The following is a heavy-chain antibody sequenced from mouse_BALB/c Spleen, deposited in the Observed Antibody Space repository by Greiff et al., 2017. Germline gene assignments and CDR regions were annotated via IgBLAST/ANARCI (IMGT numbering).Heavy chain of an antibody. J-gene: IGHJ4*01. CDR2: INPGSSTI. V-gene: IGHV4-2*02. D-gene: IGHD2-4*01. CDR3: ARLGDYGPYAMDY. Sequence: EVKVIESGGGLVQPGGSLNLSCAASGFDFSRYWMSWARQAPGKGQEWIGEINPGSSTINYTPSLKDKFIISRDNAKNTLYLQMSKVRSEDTALYYCARLGDYGPYAMDYWGQGTSVTVSS. CDR1: GFDFSRYW.